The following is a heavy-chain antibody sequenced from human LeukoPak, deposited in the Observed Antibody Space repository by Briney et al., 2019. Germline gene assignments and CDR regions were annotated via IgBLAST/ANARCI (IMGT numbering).Heavy chain of an antibody. CDR2: IYPEDSDT. CDR3: ARHSHGILATLDY. CDR1: GYRFNTYW. D-gene: IGHD5-12*01. V-gene: IGHV5-51*01. J-gene: IGHJ4*02. Sequence: GESLKISCKGSGYRFNTYWIAWVRQMPGKGLGWMGIIYPEDSDTRYSPSFQGQVTVSADNSINVAYLQWSSLKPSDTAMYYCARHSHGILATLDYWGQGTLVTVSS.